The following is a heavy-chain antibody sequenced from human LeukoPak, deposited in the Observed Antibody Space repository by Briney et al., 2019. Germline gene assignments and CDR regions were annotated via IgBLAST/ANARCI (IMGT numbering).Heavy chain of an antibody. Sequence: PSETLPLTCAVYGGSFSGYYWSWIRQPPGKGLEWIGEINHSGSTNYNPSLKSRVTISVDTSKNQFSLKLSSVTAADTAVYYCARGIYYVWGSYRYFDYWGQGTLVTVSS. CDR3: ARGIYYVWGSYRYFDY. CDR2: INHSGST. V-gene: IGHV4-34*01. D-gene: IGHD3-16*02. CDR1: GGSFSGYY. J-gene: IGHJ4*02.